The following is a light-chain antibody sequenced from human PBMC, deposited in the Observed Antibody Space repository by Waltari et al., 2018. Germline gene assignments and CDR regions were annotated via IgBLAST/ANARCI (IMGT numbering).Light chain of an antibody. CDR2: AAS. J-gene: IGKJ4*01. V-gene: IGKV1-8*01. Sequence: AIRMTQSPSSFSASTGDRVTITCRATQGVSTYLAWYQQKPGEDPKLLIYAASTLQSGVPSRFSGSGSGTDFTLTISCLQSEDFATYYCQQYYSYPLTFGGGTKVEI. CDR3: QQYYSYPLT. CDR1: QGVSTY.